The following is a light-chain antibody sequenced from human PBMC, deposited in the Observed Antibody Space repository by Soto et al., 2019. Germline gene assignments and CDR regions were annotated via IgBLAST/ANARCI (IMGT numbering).Light chain of an antibody. V-gene: IGLV2-14*01. CDR2: DVS. CDR1: SSDVGGYNY. Sequence: QSDLSQPASVSGSPGQSIPISCTGTSSDVGGYNYVSWYQQHPGKAPKLMIYDVSNRPSGVSNRFSGSKSGNTASLTISGLQAEDEADYYCSSYTSSSTFYVFGTGTKVTVL. J-gene: IGLJ1*01. CDR3: SSYTSSSTFYV.